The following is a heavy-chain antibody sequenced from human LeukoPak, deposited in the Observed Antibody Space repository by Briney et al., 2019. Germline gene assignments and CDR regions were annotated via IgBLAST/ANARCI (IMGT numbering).Heavy chain of an antibody. CDR3: AKGSSNWRDYYYFDY. D-gene: IGHD6-13*01. J-gene: IGHJ4*02. Sequence: GSLRLSCAASGFTFSSYAVSWDRQAPGKGLAWVSAISDSGGSTQYADSVKGRFIISRDNSKNTLYLQMNSLRVEDTAVYYCAKGSSNWRDYYYFDYWGQGTLVTVSS. CDR2: ISDSGGST. CDR1: GFTFSSYA. V-gene: IGHV3-23*01.